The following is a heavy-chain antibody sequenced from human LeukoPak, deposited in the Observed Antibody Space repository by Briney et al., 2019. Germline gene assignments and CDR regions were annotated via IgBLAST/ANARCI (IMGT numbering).Heavy chain of an antibody. V-gene: IGHV1-46*01. CDR1: GYSFTTYY. J-gene: IGHJ3*02. CDR2: INPSGGST. CDR3: ARYNRESGSFLHSDAFDI. Sequence: GASVKVSCKASGYSFTTYYMNWVRQAPGQGLEWMGIINPSGGSTSYAQKFQGRVTMTRDTSTNTVYMELSSLRSEDTAVYYCARYNRESGSFLHSDAFDIWGQGTMVTVPS. D-gene: IGHD1-26*01.